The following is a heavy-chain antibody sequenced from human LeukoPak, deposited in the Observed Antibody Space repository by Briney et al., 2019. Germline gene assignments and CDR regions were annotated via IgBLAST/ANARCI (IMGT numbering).Heavy chain of an antibody. CDR1: GGSISTDLYY. V-gene: IGHV4-61*02. CDR2: IYSNGWT. D-gene: IGHD6-19*01. Sequence: SETLSLTCTVSGGSISTDLYYWTWIRQPAGKGLEWIGRIYSNGWTDYNPPLRSRVSISIDTSKNHFSLKMSLATAADTALYYCARGSGWNSFDPWGQGTLVTVSS. J-gene: IGHJ5*02. CDR3: ARGSGWNSFDP.